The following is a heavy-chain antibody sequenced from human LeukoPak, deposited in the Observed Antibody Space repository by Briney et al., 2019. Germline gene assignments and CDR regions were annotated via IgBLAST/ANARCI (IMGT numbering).Heavy chain of an antibody. D-gene: IGHD3-22*01. V-gene: IGHV4-34*01. CDR2: INHSGST. J-gene: IGHJ4*02. CDR1: GGSISSYY. CDR3: ARGADYYDSSGYYYVLDY. Sequence: SETLSLTCTVSGGSISSYYWSWIRQPPGKGLEWIGEINHSGSTNYNPSLKSRVTISVDTSKNQFSLKLSSVTAADTAVYYCARGADYYDSSGYYYVLDYWGQGTLVTVSS.